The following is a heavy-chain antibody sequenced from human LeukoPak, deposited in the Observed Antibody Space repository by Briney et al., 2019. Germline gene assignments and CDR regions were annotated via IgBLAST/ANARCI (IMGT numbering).Heavy chain of an antibody. CDR3: ARDHCSPGTCLGGH. D-gene: IGHD2-15*01. V-gene: IGHV1-69*04. CDR2: IIPSLDVS. Sequence: ASVKVSCKASGDTFIPYTFSWVRQAPGQGLEWIGRIIPSLDVSNYAQKFQGRVTLSADKDTTTTYMELTSLRSEDTAIYYCARDHCSPGTCLGGHWGQGTLVTVS. CDR1: GDTFIPYT. J-gene: IGHJ4*02.